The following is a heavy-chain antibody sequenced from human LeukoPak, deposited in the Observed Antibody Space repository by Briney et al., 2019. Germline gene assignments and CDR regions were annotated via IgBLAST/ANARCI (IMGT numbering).Heavy chain of an antibody. D-gene: IGHD1-26*01. Sequence: PSQTLSLTCAVSGGSISSGGHSWSWIRQPPGKGLEWIGYIYHSGSTYYNPSLKSRVTISVDRSKNQFSLKLSSVTAADTAVYYCARGAKKPVIVGAIRGYFDYWGQGTLVTVSS. V-gene: IGHV4-30-2*01. J-gene: IGHJ4*02. CDR1: GGSISSGGHS. CDR2: IYHSGST. CDR3: ARGAKKPVIVGAIRGYFDY.